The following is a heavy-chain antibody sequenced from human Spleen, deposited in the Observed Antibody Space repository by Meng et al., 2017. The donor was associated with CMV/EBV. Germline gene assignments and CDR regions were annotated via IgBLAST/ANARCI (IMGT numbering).Heavy chain of an antibody. CDR3: ARVGYSGSYGL. CDR1: GFTFSSFG. Sequence: GGSLRLSCAASGFTFSSFGMNWVRQAPGKGLEWVSYISSSSSTIYYADSVKGRFTISRDNAKNSLYLQMNSLRAEDTAVYYCARVGYSGSYGLWGQGTLVTVSS. D-gene: IGHD1-26*01. V-gene: IGHV3-48*04. CDR2: ISSSSSTI. J-gene: IGHJ4*02.